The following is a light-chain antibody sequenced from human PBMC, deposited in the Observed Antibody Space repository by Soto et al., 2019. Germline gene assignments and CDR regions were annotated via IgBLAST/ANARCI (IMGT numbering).Light chain of an antibody. Sequence: DIQMTQSPSSLSASVGDRVTITCRASQSISTFLHWYQQKPGRAPKLLIYSASSLQGGVPSRFSGSGAGTDFTLTISSLQPEDFATYYCQQTYFTPRTFGQGTKVDIK. CDR2: SAS. CDR3: QQTYFTPRT. V-gene: IGKV1-39*01. CDR1: QSISTF. J-gene: IGKJ1*01.